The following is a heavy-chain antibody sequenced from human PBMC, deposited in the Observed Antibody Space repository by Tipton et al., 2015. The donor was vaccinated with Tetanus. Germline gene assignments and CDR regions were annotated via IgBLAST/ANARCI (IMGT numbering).Heavy chain of an antibody. CDR3: AKRDYKKGNWFDP. D-gene: IGHD4-11*01. Sequence: LVKPTQTLSLTCSVSGGSMSSHYWSWIRQPPGKGLEWIGYIYYSGSTNYNPSLKSRVTISVDTSKNQFSLKLSSVTAADTGVYYCAKRDYKKGNWFDPWGQGIPVTVSS. CDR2: IYYSGST. J-gene: IGHJ5*02. CDR1: GGSMSSHY. V-gene: IGHV4-59*11.